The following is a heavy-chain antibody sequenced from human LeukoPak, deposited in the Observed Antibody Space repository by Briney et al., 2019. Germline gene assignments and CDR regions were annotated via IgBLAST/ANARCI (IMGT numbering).Heavy chain of an antibody. CDR1: GGSISSGDYY. J-gene: IGHJ5*02. V-gene: IGHV4-30-4*01. D-gene: IGHD2-15*01. CDR2: IYYSGST. CDR3: ARGSHGYCSGGSCYWFDP. Sequence: SETLSLTCTVSGGSISSGDYYWSWIRQPPGKGLEWIGYIYYSGSTYYNPSLKSRVTISVDTSKNQFSLKLSSVTAADTAVSYCARGSHGYCSGGSCYWFDPWGQGTLVTVSS.